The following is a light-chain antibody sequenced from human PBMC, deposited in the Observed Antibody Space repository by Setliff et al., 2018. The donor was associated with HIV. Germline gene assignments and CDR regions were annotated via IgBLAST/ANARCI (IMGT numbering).Light chain of an antibody. J-gene: IGLJ1*01. CDR2: DVT. CDR1: SSDIGGYNY. Sequence: QSALTQPASVSGSPGQSITISCTGTSSDIGGYNYVSWYQHHPGKAPKLIIYDVTKRPSGVSSRFSASKSGNTASLTISGLQAEDEADYYCSSYTSVSTYVFGTGTKVTVL. CDR3: SSYTSVSTYV. V-gene: IGLV2-14*03.